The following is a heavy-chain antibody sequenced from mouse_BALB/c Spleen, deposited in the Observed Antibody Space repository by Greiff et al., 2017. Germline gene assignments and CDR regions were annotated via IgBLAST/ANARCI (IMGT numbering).Heavy chain of an antibody. J-gene: IGHJ3*01. D-gene: IGHD2-1*01. CDR1: GYTFTDYN. Sequence: VQLQQSGPELVKPGASVKISCKASGYTFTDYNMHWVKQSHGKSLEWIGYIYPYNGGTGYNQKFKGKATLTVDKSSSTAYMELRSLTSEDTAVYYCARGIYYGKAWFAYWGQGTLVTVSA. CDR3: ARGIYYGKAWFAY. V-gene: IGHV1S29*02. CDR2: IYPYNGGT.